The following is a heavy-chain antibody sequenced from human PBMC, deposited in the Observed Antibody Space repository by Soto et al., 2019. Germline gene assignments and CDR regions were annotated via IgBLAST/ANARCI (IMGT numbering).Heavy chain of an antibody. CDR3: AKAGGGFGDFVHH. CDR1: GFTFSSYG. D-gene: IGHD3-10*01. J-gene: IGHJ4*02. V-gene: IGHV3-30*18. Sequence: RWGSLRLSCAASGFTFSSYGIHFFRHSPGKWLEWVTGILYDGSDKYYADSVKGRFTTSRENSKNTLYLQMNSLRTEDSAVYYCAKAGGGFGDFVHHWGQGTPVTVSS. CDR2: ILYDGSDK.